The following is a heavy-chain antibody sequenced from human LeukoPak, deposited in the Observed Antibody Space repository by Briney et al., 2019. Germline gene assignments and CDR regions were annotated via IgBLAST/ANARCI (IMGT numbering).Heavy chain of an antibody. J-gene: IGHJ4*02. CDR2: IRYDGSNK. Sequence: PSETLSLTCPVYGGSFSGYYWSWIRQAPGKGLEWVAFIRYDGSNKYYADSVKGRFTISRDNSKNTLYLQMNSLRAEDTAVYYCANADTYYYGSGSYVGWGQGTLVTVSS. D-gene: IGHD3-10*01. CDR3: ANADTYYYGSGSYVG. CDR1: GGSFSGYY. V-gene: IGHV3-30*02.